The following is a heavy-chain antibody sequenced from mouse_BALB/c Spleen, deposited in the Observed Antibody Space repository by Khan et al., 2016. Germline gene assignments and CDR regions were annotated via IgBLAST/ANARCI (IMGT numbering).Heavy chain of an antibody. CDR2: ISYSGST. J-gene: IGHJ2*01. D-gene: IGHD2-1*01. CDR3: APYGNYRYFDY. Sequence: EVQLQESGPGLVKPSQSLSLTCTVTGYSITSDYAWNWIRQFPGNKLEWMGYISYSGSTSYNPSLKSRISNTRDTSKNQFFLQLNSVTTEDTATYYCAPYGNYRYFDYGGQGTTLTVSS. CDR1: GYSITSDYA. V-gene: IGHV3-2*02.